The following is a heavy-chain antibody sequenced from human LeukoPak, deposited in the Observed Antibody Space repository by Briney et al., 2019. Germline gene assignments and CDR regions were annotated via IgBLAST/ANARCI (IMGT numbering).Heavy chain of an antibody. Sequence: PSETLSLTCTVSGGSISSGGYYWSWIRQHPGKGLEWIGYIFYSGSTYYNPSLKSRVTISVDTSKSQFSLKLSSVTAADTAVYYCARGDRNQFDYWGQGALVTVSS. CDR1: GGSISSGGYY. D-gene: IGHD1-14*01. CDR3: ARGDRNQFDY. V-gene: IGHV4-31*03. CDR2: IFYSGST. J-gene: IGHJ4*02.